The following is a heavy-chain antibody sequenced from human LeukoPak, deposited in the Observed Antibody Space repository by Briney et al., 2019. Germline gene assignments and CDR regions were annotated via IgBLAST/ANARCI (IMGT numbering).Heavy chain of an antibody. J-gene: IGHJ5*02. V-gene: IGHV1-69*06. CDR2: FLLNFNAA. CDR1: GGAFSSSA. CDR3: ARGVRSGYDYLSWLGP. D-gene: IGHD5-12*01. Sequence: SVTVSCTASGGAFSSSALSWVRQAPGQRLEWIGGFLLNFNAAHYAQNFQGRLIITADRSTRTFYMELRSLTSDDTAVYYCARGVRSGYDYLSWLGPWGQGTLVTVSS.